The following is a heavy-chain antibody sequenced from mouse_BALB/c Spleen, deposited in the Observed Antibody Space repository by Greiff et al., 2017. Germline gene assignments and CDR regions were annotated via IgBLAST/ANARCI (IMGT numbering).Heavy chain of an antibody. CDR3: AREGAYGNYRFAY. CDR1: GYTFTSYT. V-gene: IGHV1-4*01. Sequence: VQLQQSGAELARPGASVKMSCKASGYTFTSYTMHWVKQRPGQGLEWIVYINPSSGYTNYNQKFKDKATLTADKSSSTAYMQLSSLTSEDSAVYYCAREGAYGNYRFAYWGQGTLVTVSA. J-gene: IGHJ3*01. CDR2: INPSSGYT. D-gene: IGHD2-1*01.